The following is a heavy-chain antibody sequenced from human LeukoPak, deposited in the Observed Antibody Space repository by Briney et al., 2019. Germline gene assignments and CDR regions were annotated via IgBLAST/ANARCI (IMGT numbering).Heavy chain of an antibody. CDR3: AKVRYYDSSGYDDAFDI. Sequence: GRSLRLSCAASGFTFDEYAMLWVRHSPGKGLEWVSGICWNSGSIGYADSVKGRFTISRDNAKNSLNLQMNSLRAEDAALYYCAKVRYYDSSGYDDAFDIWGQGTMVTVSS. J-gene: IGHJ3*02. CDR1: GFTFDEYA. V-gene: IGHV3-9*01. CDR2: ICWNSGSI. D-gene: IGHD3-22*01.